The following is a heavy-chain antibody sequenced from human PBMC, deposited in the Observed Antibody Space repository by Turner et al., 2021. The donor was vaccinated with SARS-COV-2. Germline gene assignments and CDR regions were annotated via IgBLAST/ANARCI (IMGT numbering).Heavy chain of an antibody. V-gene: IGHV3-30*18. CDR1: GFTFSRYG. Sequence: CAASGFTFSRYGMNWVRQAPGKGLEWVAVISYDGSNKYYADSVKGRFTISRDNSKNTLYLQMNSLRAEETAVYYCAKGSYYDILTGYYGLDYWGQGTLVTVSS. CDR3: AKGSYYDILTGYYGLDY. D-gene: IGHD3-9*01. CDR2: ISYDGSNK. J-gene: IGHJ4*02.